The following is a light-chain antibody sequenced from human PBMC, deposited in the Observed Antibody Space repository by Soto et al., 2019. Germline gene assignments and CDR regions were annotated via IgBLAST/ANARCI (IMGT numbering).Light chain of an antibody. J-gene: IGKJ1*01. Sequence: DIQMTQSPSTLSGSVGDRVTITCRASQTISSWLAWYHLKPGKAPKLLIYKASTLETGVPSRFSGSGSRTEFTLTISSLQPDDFATYYCQHYASFSGTFGQGTKVDIK. CDR1: QTISSW. CDR2: KAS. V-gene: IGKV1-5*03. CDR3: QHYASFSGT.